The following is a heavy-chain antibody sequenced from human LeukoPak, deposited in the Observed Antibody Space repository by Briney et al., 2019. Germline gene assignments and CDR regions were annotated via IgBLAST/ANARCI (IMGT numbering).Heavy chain of an antibody. D-gene: IGHD6-19*01. J-gene: IGHJ4*02. CDR3: ARVRPPPYSSGTFDY. CDR2: IYYSGST. Sequence: KPSETLSLTCTVSGGSISSSSYYWGWIRQPPGKGLEWIGSIYYSGSTYYNPSLKSRVTISVDTSKNQFSLKLSSVTAADTAVYYCARVRPPPYSSGTFDYWGQGTLVTVSS. CDR1: GGSISSSSYY. V-gene: IGHV4-39*07.